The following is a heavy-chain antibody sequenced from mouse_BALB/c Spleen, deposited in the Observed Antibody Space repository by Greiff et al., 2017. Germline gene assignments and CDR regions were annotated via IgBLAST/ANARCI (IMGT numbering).Heavy chain of an antibody. D-gene: IGHD3-1*01. V-gene: IGHV3-6*02. CDR3: APQLGLRWAWFAY. Sequence: VQLKESGPGLVKPSQSLSLTCSVTGYSITSGYYWNWIRQFPGNKLEWMGYISYDGSNNYNPSLKNRISITRDTSKNQFFLKLNSVTTEDTATYYCAPQLGLRWAWFAYWGQGTLVTVSA. CDR2: ISYDGSN. J-gene: IGHJ3*01. CDR1: GYSITSGYY.